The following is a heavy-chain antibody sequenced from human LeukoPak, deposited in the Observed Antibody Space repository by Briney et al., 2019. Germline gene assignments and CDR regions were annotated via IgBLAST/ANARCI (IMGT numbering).Heavy chain of an antibody. D-gene: IGHD6-19*01. Sequence: GGSLRLSCAASGFTFSSYGMHWVRQAPGKGLEWVAVISYDGSNKYYADSVKGRFTISRDNSKNTLYLQMNSLRAEDTAVYYCAKGGISGWGFFDYRGQGTLVTVSS. V-gene: IGHV3-30*18. CDR3: AKGGISGWGFFDY. CDR1: GFTFSSYG. CDR2: ISYDGSNK. J-gene: IGHJ4*02.